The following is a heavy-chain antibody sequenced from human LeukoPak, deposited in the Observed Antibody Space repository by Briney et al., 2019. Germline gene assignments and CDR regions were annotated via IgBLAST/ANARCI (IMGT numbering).Heavy chain of an antibody. J-gene: IGHJ4*02. Sequence: GGSLRLSCAASRFSFGSYAMTWARQAPVKGLEWVSAISGDGTRTYYADSVKGRFTISRDNSKNTLYLEMSSLRVEDTAIYYCAKWPEGAMDYFDYWGQGTLVTVSS. CDR1: RFSFGSYA. CDR2: ISGDGTRT. CDR3: AKWPEGAMDYFDY. D-gene: IGHD3-16*01. V-gene: IGHV3-23*01.